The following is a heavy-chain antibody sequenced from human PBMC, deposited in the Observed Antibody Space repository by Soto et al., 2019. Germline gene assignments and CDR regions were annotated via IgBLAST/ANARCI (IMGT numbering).Heavy chain of an antibody. D-gene: IGHD1-26*01. CDR2: IYYSGST. V-gene: IGHV4-59*01. CDR1: GGSISSYY. CDR3: ARSPVSGSYPEFDY. J-gene: IGHJ4*02. Sequence: SETLSLTCTVSGGSISSYYWSWIRQPPGKGLEWIGYIYYSGSTNYNPSLKSRVTISVDTSKNQFSLKLSSVTAADTAVYYCARSPVSGSYPEFDYWGQGTLVTVSS.